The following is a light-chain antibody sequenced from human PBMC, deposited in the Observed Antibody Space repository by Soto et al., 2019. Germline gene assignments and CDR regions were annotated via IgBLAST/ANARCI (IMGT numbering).Light chain of an antibody. CDR2: DVS. CDR3: SSYTSSSTLV. CDR1: SSDVGAYNS. Sequence: QSALTQPASVSGSPGQSITISCTGTSSDVGAYNSVAWYQHNPGKAPKLMIYDVSNRPSGVSSRFSGSKSGNTASLSISGLQAEDEADYYCSSYTSSSTLVFGTGNKVTVL. J-gene: IGLJ1*01. V-gene: IGLV2-14*01.